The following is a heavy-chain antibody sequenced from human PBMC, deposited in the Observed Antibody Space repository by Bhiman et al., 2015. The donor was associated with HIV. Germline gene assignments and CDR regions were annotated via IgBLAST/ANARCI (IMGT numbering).Heavy chain of an antibody. CDR1: GFSLSTYT. Sequence: EVHLVESGGGLVQAGESLRLSCTGSGFSLSTYTMNWVRQAPGKGLEWVSSISSSSSYIYYADSVKGRFTISRDNAKNSLYLQMNSLRAEDTGVYNCARDQAREVNGMDVWGQGTTVTVSS. CDR3: ARDQAREVNGMDV. D-gene: IGHD3-10*01. J-gene: IGHJ6*02. V-gene: IGHV3-21*03. CDR2: ISSSSSYI.